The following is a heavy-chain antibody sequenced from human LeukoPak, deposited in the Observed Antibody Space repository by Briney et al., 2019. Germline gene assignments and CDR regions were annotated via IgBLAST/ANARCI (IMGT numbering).Heavy chain of an antibody. Sequence: ASVKVSCKASGGTFSSYAISWVRQAPGQGLEWMGGIIPIFGTANFAQKFQGRVTITADKSTSTAYMELSSLRSEDTAVYYCARDLDSGYENAFDIWGQGTMVTVSS. CDR1: GGTFSSYA. J-gene: IGHJ3*02. V-gene: IGHV1-69*06. CDR3: ARDLDSGYENAFDI. CDR2: IIPIFGTA. D-gene: IGHD5-12*01.